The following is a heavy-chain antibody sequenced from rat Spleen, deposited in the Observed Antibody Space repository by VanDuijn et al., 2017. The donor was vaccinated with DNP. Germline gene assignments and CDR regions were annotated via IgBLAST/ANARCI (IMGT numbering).Heavy chain of an antibody. D-gene: IGHD1-4*01. Sequence: EVQLQESGPGLVKPSQSLSLTCSVTGYSITSNYWGWIRKFPGNKMELIGHISYSGSTTYNPSLKSRISITRDTSKNQLFLQVNSVTTEDTATYYCARWPGYNPPYAMDAWGQGTSVTVSS. CDR3: ARWPGYNPPYAMDA. V-gene: IGHV3-1*01. J-gene: IGHJ4*01. CDR2: ISYSGST. CDR1: GYSITSNY.